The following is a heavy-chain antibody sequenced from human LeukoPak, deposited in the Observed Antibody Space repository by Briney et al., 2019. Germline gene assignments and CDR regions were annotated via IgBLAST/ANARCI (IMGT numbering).Heavy chain of an antibody. Sequence: ASVKVSCKASGYTFASYGISWVRQAPGQGLEWMGWISAYNGNTNYAQKLQGRVTMTTDTSTGTAYMELRSLRSDDTAVYYCARGSDYYGSGSYKSWFDPWGQGTLVTVSS. CDR3: ARGSDYYGSGSYKSWFDP. CDR1: GYTFASYG. V-gene: IGHV1-18*04. J-gene: IGHJ5*02. D-gene: IGHD3-10*01. CDR2: ISAYNGNT.